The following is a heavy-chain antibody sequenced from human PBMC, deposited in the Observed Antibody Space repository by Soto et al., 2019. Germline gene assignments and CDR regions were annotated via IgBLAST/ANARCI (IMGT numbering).Heavy chain of an antibody. J-gene: IGHJ6*03. Sequence: SETLSLTCAVYGGSFSGYYWSWIRQPPGKGLEWIGEINHSGSTDYNPSLKSRVTISVDTSKNQFSLKLSSVTAADTAVYYCARGKSIAVRSEAPYYYYYYMDVWGKGTTVTVSS. CDR2: INHSGST. D-gene: IGHD6-6*01. CDR1: GGSFSGYY. V-gene: IGHV4-34*01. CDR3: ARGKSIAVRSEAPYYYYYYMDV.